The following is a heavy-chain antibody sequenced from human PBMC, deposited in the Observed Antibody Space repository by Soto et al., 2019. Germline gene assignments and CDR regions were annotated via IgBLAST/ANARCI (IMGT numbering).Heavy chain of an antibody. CDR3: ASWVYSLNY. J-gene: IGHJ4*02. CDR1: GFTFSDSW. Sequence: VQLVESGGGLVQPGGSLRLSCVTSGFTFSDSWMNWVRQAPGKGLEWVANLNQDGSERKYVDSVKGRFTISRDNARNSLYLQINSLRTEDTAVYYCASWVYSLNYWGRGTLVTVSS. V-gene: IGHV3-7*01. CDR2: LNQDGSER. D-gene: IGHD2-21*01.